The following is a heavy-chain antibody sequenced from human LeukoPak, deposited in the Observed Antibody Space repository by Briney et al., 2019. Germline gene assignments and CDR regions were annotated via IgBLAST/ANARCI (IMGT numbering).Heavy chain of an antibody. CDR2: IYNNGDT. D-gene: IGHD3-10*01. Sequence: SETLSLTCTVSGASFRSGSYYWSWIRQPAGKGLEWIGRIYNNGDTSYNPSLGSRVTISVDTSKNQFSLKLSSVTAADTAVYYCASYDSGSYVVDYWGQGTLVTVSS. CDR3: ASYDSGSYVVDY. V-gene: IGHV4-61*10. CDR1: GASFRSGSYY. J-gene: IGHJ4*02.